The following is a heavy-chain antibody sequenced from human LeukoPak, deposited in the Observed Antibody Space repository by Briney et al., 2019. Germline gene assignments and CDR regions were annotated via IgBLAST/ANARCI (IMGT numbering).Heavy chain of an antibody. D-gene: IGHD1-20*01. CDR2: TYYRSKWYN. V-gene: IGHV6-1*01. Sequence: SQTLSHTCAISGDSVSSNSAAWNWIRQSPSRGLEWLGRTYYRSKWYNDYAVSVKSRITINPDTSKNQFSLQMNSVTPEDTAVYYCAMYNWNDGRSFGYWGQGTLVTVSS. CDR3: AMYNWNDGRSFGY. CDR1: GDSVSSNSAA. J-gene: IGHJ4*02.